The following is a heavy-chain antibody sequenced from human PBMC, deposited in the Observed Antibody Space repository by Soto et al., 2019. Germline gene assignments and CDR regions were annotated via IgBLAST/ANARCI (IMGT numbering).Heavy chain of an antibody. CDR2: ISGSGGST. J-gene: IGHJ4*02. CDR1: GFTFSSYA. CDR3: AKEGGYCSSTSCYGRVYY. Sequence: GGSLRLSCAAAGFTFSSYAMSWVRQAPGKGLEWVSAISGSGGSTYYADSVKGRFTISRDNSKNTLYLQMNSLRAEDTAVYYCAKEGGYCSSTSCYGRVYYWGQGTLVTVSS. D-gene: IGHD2-2*03. V-gene: IGHV3-23*01.